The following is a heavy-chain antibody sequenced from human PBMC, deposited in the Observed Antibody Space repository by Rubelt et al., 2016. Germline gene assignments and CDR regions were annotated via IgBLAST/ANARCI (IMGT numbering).Heavy chain of an antibody. CDR2: IIPIFGTA. CDR3: ARDVGRWTGTTYYYYGMDV. J-gene: IGHJ6*02. V-gene: IGHV1-69*01. CDR1: GGTFSSYA. Sequence: QVQLVQSGAEVKKPGSSVKVSCKASGGTFSSYAISWVRQAPGQGLEWMGGIIPIFGTANYAQKFQGGVTITEDESTRTAYMELSSLRSEDTAVYYCARDVGRWTGTTYYYYGMDVWGQGTTVTVSS. D-gene: IGHD1-7*01.